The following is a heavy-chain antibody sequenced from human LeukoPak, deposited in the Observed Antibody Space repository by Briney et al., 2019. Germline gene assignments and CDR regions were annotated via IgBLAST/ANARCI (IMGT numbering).Heavy chain of an antibody. CDR2: INPSGGST. CDR1: GYIFTSYF. J-gene: IGHJ5*02. V-gene: IGHV1-46*01. CDR3: ARALPHRRLMDTTMEQHWFDP. Sequence: GASVKVSCKASGYIFTSYFMHWVRQAPGQGLEWMGLINPSGGSTRYAQKFQGRVTMTRDMSTSTVYMELSSLRSEDTAVYYCARALPHRRLMDTTMEQHWFDPWGQGTLVTVSP. D-gene: IGHD5-18*01.